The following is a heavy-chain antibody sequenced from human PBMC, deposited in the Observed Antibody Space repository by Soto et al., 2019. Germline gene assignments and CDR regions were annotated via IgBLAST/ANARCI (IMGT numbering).Heavy chain of an antibody. CDR1: GYTFSAYY. Sequence: GASVKVSCKASGYTFSAYYMHWVRQAPGQGLEWMGWINPNSGGTNQAQKFQGRVTMTRDTSINTAYMELTSLTSDDTAVYYCARILNAYYGMDVWGQGTTVTAP. D-gene: IGHD2-21*01. CDR2: INPNSGGT. J-gene: IGHJ6*02. CDR3: ARILNAYYGMDV. V-gene: IGHV1-2*02.